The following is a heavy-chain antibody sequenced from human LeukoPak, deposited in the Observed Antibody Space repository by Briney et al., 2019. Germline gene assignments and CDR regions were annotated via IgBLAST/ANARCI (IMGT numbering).Heavy chain of an antibody. CDR1: GYTFTSYY. CDR2: INPSGGST. J-gene: IGHJ4*02. D-gene: IGHD3-10*01. V-gene: IGHV1-46*01. Sequence: ASVKVSCKASGYTFTSYYMHWVRQAPGQGLEWMGIINPSGGSTIYAQKFQGRVTMTRDTSTSTVYMELSSLRSEDTAVYYCAREASGYYFDYWGQGTLVTVSS. CDR3: AREASGYYFDY.